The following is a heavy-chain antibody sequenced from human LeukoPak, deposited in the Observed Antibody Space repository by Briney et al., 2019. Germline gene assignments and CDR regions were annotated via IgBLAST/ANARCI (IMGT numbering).Heavy chain of an antibody. V-gene: IGHV4-39*01. Sequence: SETLSLTCTVSGGSISSSSYYWGWIRQPPGKGLEWIGSIYYRGSTYYNPSLKSRVTISVDTSKNQFSLKLSSVTAADTAVYYCARLYMYFDYWGQGTLVTVSS. CDR3: ARLYMYFDY. J-gene: IGHJ4*02. D-gene: IGHD1-14*01. CDR2: IYYRGST. CDR1: GGSISSSSYY.